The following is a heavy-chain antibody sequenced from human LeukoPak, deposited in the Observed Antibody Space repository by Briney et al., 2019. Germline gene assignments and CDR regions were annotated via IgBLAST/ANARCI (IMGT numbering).Heavy chain of an antibody. V-gene: IGHV1-2*02. Sequence: ASVKVSCKASGYTFTSYGISWVRQAPGQGLEWMGWINPNSGGTNYAQKFQGRVTMTRDTSISTAYMELSRLRSDDTAVYYCARSREMATILNDYWGQGTLVTVSS. CDR1: GYTFTSYG. D-gene: IGHD5-24*01. J-gene: IGHJ4*02. CDR2: INPNSGGT. CDR3: ARSREMATILNDY.